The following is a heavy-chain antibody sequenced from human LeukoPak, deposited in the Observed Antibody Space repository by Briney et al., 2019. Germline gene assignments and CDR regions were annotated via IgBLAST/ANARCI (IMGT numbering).Heavy chain of an antibody. CDR3: AGSVLGLGYCSGGSCYRAWFDY. J-gene: IGHJ4*02. Sequence: KPSETLSLTCTVSGGSISSYYWSWIRQPPGKGLEWIGYIYYSGSTNYNPSLKSRVTISVDTSKNQFSLKLSSVTAADTAVYYCAGSVLGLGYCSGGSCYRAWFDYWGQGTLVTVSS. D-gene: IGHD2-15*01. CDR2: IYYSGST. CDR1: GGSISSYY. V-gene: IGHV4-59*01.